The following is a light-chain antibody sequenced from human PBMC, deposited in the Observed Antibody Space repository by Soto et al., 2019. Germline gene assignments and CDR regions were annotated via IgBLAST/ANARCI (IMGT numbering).Light chain of an antibody. CDR1: QSVNNNY. CDR3: QQYGSSPGT. J-gene: IGKJ5*01. CDR2: GSA. Sequence: EIVLTQSPGTLSLSPGERATLSCRASQSVNNNYLAWYQQKPDQAPRLLVHGSAIRDTGIPDRFSGSGSGADFTLTISRLEPEDFAVYYCQQYGSSPGTFGQGTRLEIK. V-gene: IGKV3-20*01.